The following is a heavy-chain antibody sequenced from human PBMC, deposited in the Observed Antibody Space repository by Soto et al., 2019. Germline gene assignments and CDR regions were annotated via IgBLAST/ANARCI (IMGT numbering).Heavy chain of an antibody. D-gene: IGHD5-18*01. V-gene: IGHV4-34*01. CDR1: GGSFSGYY. CDR3: ARAGGYSYGYFDY. Sequence: SETLSLTCAVYGGSFSGYYWSWIRQPPGKGLEWIGEINHSGSTNYNPSLKSRVTISVDTSKNQFSLKLSSVTAADTAVYYCARAGGYSYGYFDYWGQGTLVTV. CDR2: INHSGST. J-gene: IGHJ4*02.